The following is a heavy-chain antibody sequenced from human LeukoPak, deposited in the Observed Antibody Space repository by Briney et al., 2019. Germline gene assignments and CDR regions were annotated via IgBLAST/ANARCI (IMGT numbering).Heavy chain of an antibody. J-gene: IGHJ4*02. D-gene: IGHD5-18*01. Sequence: ASVKVSCKASGYTFTTYHMHWVRQAPGQGLEWMGIINPSGGSTNYAQTFQGRLSMTRDTSTSTVYMELRSLRSEDTAVYYCARGAYSYAQDFWGQGTLVTVSS. V-gene: IGHV1-46*01. CDR3: ARGAYSYAQDF. CDR1: GYTFTTYH. CDR2: INPSGGST.